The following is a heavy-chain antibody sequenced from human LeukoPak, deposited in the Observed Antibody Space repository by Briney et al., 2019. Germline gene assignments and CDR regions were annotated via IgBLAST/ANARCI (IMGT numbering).Heavy chain of an antibody. CDR3: ARTLGATTVVTPDYYFDY. CDR1: GGTFSSYA. Sequence: SVKVSCKASGGTFSSYAISWVRQAPGQGLEWMGGIIPIFGTANYAQKFQGGVTITADESTSIAYMELSSLRSEDTAVYYCARTLGATTVVTPDYYFDYWGQGTLVTVSS. J-gene: IGHJ4*02. CDR2: IIPIFGTA. V-gene: IGHV1-69*01. D-gene: IGHD4-23*01.